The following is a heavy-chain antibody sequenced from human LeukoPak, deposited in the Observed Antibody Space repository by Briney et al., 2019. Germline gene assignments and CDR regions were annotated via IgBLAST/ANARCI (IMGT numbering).Heavy chain of an antibody. CDR3: TTAPDSMDC. Sequence: GGSLRLSCAASGFTFSGYGMSWVRQAPGKGLEWVGRIKSKTDGGTAEHAAPVKGRFTISRDDSQSTLYMQMNSLRPEDTAVYYCTTAPDSMDCWGQGTLVTVSS. CDR1: GFTFSGYG. D-gene: IGHD3-3*01. J-gene: IGHJ4*02. V-gene: IGHV3-15*01. CDR2: IKSKTDGGTA.